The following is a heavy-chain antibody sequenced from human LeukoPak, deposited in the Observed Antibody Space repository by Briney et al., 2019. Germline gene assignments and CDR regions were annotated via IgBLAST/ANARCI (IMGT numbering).Heavy chain of an antibody. CDR2: INPNSGGT. CDR3: ARGGSDAFDT. Sequence: GVEWMGWINPNSGGTNYAQKFQGRVTMTRDTSISTAYMELSRLRSDDTAVYYCARGGSDAFDTWGQGTMITVSS. D-gene: IGHD3-10*01. J-gene: IGHJ3*02. V-gene: IGHV1-2*02.